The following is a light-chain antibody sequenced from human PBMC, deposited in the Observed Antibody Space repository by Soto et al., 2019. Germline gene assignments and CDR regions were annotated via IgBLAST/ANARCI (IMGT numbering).Light chain of an antibody. CDR3: QQYNKWPLFT. J-gene: IGKJ3*01. CDR1: QSIGSN. CDR2: GAS. V-gene: IGKV3-15*01. Sequence: ETVLTQSPATFSVSPGERATLSCRASQSIGSNLAWYQQRPGQPPRLLIYGASTRATGVPARFSGSGSGTECTLTRNSLQSEDFALYYCQQYNKWPLFTFGPGTKVDIK.